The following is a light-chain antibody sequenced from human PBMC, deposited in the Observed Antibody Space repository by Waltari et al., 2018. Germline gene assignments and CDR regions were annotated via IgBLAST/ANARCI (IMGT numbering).Light chain of an antibody. CDR3: QHGCKWPMYT. CDR1: QSVSNY. J-gene: IGKJ2*01. V-gene: IGKV3-11*01. CDR2: DAS. Sequence: EIVLTQSPATLSLSPGERAILSCRASQSVSNYLAWYQQKPGQAPRLLIYDASNRATGIPARFSGSGSGTDFTLTISSLEPEDFAVYYCQHGCKWPMYTFGQGTKLEIK.